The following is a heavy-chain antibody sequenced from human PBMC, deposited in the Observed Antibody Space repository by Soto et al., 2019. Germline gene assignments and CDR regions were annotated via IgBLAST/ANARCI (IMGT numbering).Heavy chain of an antibody. CDR3: ARDLELRWFDP. D-gene: IGHD1-7*01. J-gene: IGHJ5*02. CDR1: GGSISGYY. V-gene: IGHV4-59*01. Sequence: QVQLQESGPGLVKPSETLSLTCTVSGGSISGYYWSWIRQPPGKGLEWIGHMYYSGSTSYNPSLKSRVTISLDTSKNQCSLKVNSVTAADTAVYFCARDLELRWFDPWGQGTLVTVSS. CDR2: MYYSGST.